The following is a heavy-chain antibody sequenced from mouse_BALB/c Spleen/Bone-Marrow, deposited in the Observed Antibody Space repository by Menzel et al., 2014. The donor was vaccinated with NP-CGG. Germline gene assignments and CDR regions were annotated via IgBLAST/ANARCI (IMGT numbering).Heavy chain of an antibody. CDR2: IRSKSNNYAT. V-gene: IGHV10-1*02. Sequence: EVMLVESGGELVQPKGSLKLSCAASGFTFNTNAMNWVRQAPGQGLEWVARIRSKSNNYATYYADSVKDRFTISTDDSQSMIYLQMTYVKTEDTAMYYCVIHEGGYGDDDAVAYWSHATSVTVSA. J-gene: IGHJ3*01. CDR3: VIHEGGYGDDDAVAY. CDR1: GFTFNTNA. D-gene: IGHD2-2*01.